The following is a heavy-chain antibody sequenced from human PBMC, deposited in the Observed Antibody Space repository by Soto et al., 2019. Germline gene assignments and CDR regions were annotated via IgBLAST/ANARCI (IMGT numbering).Heavy chain of an antibody. CDR3: ARDGEDCSSTSCYYYYMDV. D-gene: IGHD2-2*01. V-gene: IGHV3-48*01. J-gene: IGHJ6*03. Sequence: GGSLRLSCAASGFTFSSYSMNWVRQAPGKGLEWVSYISSSSTIYYADSVKGRFTISRDNAKNSLYLQMNSLRAEDTAVYYCARDGEDCSSTSCYYYYMDVWGKGTTVTVSS. CDR1: GFTFSSYS. CDR2: ISSSSTI.